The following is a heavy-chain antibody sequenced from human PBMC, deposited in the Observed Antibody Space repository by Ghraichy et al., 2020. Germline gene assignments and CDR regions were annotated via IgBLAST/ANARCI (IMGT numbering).Heavy chain of an antibody. V-gene: IGHV4-39*01. CDR2: IYYSGST. CDR3: AGTYSSSWYEAPP. D-gene: IGHD6-13*01. J-gene: IGHJ5*02. Sequence: GSLRLSCTVSGGSISSSSYYWGWIRQPPGKGLEWIGSIYYSGSTYYNPSLKSRVTISVDTSKNQFSLKLSSVTAADTAVYYCAGTYSSSWYEAPPWGQGTLVTVSS. CDR1: GGSISSSSYY.